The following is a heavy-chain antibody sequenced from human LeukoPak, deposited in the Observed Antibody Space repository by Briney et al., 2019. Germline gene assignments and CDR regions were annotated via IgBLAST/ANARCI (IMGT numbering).Heavy chain of an antibody. D-gene: IGHD6-13*01. CDR1: GFTFSNYW. Sequence: GGSLSLSCAPSGFTFSNYWMSWVRQAPGKGVEWVANIKEDGSEKYYVDSVKGRFTISRDNARNSLYLQMNSLRAEDTAVYYCASGRQLGYWGQGTLVTVSS. CDR2: IKEDGSEK. CDR3: ASGRQLGY. J-gene: IGHJ4*02. V-gene: IGHV3-7*01.